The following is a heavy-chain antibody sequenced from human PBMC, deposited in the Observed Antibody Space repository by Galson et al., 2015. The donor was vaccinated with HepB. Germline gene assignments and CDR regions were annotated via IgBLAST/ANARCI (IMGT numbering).Heavy chain of an antibody. CDR3: AGGRVLRYFDWLSHFDY. CDR1: GYTFTSYA. CDR2: INAGNGNT. J-gene: IGHJ4*02. Sequence: SVKVSCKASGYTFTSYAMHWVRQAPGQRLEWMGWINAGNGNTKYSQKFQGRVTITRDTSASTAYMELSSLRSEDTAVYYCAGGRVLRYFDWLSHFDYWGQGTLVTVSS. V-gene: IGHV1-3*01. D-gene: IGHD3-9*01.